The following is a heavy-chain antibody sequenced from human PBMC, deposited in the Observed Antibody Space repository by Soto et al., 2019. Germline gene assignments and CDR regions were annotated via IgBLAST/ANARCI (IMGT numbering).Heavy chain of an antibody. V-gene: IGHV3-21*01. Sequence: GGSLRFSCAASGFTFSSYSMNWVRQAPGKGLEWVSSISSSTSYIYYADSVRGRFTISRDNAKNSLYLQMHSLRAEDTAVYYCAKSLMITFGGVISPYYYGMDVWGQGTTVTVSS. CDR3: AKSLMITFGGVISPYYYGMDV. CDR2: ISSSTSYI. CDR1: GFTFSSYS. J-gene: IGHJ6*02. D-gene: IGHD3-16*02.